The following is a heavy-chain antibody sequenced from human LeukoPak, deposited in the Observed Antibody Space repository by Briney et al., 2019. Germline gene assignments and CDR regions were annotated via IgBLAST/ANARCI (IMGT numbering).Heavy chain of an antibody. J-gene: IGHJ3*02. V-gene: IGHV4-34*01. CDR2: INHSGST. CDR1: GGSFSGYY. D-gene: IGHD2-2*01. Sequence: PSETLSLTCAVYGGSFSGYYWSWIRQPPGKGLEWIGEINHSGSTNYNPSLKSRVTISVDTSKNQFSLKLSSVTAADTAVYYCARGVLQRAFDIWGQGTMVTVSS. CDR3: ARGVLQRAFDI.